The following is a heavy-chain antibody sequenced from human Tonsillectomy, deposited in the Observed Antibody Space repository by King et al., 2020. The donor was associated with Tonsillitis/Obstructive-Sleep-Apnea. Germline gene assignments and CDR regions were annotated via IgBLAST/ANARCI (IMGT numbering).Heavy chain of an antibody. CDR2: IYYSGST. D-gene: IGHD3-3*01. V-gene: IGHV4-31*01. Sequence: QLQESGPGLVKPSQTLSLTCTVSGGSISSGGYYWSWIRQHPGKGLEWIGYIYYSGSTYYNPSLKSLVTISVDTSKNQFSLKLSSVTAADTAVYYCARIPYDCWSGPYGYFDLWGRGTLVTVSS. J-gene: IGHJ2*01. CDR1: GGSISSGGYY. CDR3: ARIPYDCWSGPYGYFDL.